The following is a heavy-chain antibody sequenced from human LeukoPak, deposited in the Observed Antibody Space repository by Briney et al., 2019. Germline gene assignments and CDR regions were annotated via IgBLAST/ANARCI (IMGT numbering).Heavy chain of an antibody. Sequence: PSETLSLTCTVSGGSIGSGDYYWSWIRQPPGKGLEWIGYIYYSGSTYYNPSLKSRVTISVDTSKNQFSLKLSSVTAADTAVYYCARADCGGDCYSFYYYYMDVWGKGTTVTVSS. CDR1: GGSIGSGDYY. CDR3: ARADCGGDCYSFYYYYMDV. CDR2: IYYSGST. J-gene: IGHJ6*03. D-gene: IGHD2-21*01. V-gene: IGHV4-30-4*08.